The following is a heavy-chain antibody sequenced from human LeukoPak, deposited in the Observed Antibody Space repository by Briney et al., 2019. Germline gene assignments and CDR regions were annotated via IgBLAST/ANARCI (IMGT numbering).Heavy chain of an antibody. J-gene: IGHJ3*02. Sequence: GGSLRLSCAASGITFSSYWMHWVRQAPGKGLVWVSRINSDGSNTNYADSVKGRYTISRDNAKNTLYLQMNSLRAEDTAVYYCASPEGGGFTHVFDIWGQGTMVTVSS. V-gene: IGHV3-74*01. D-gene: IGHD2-15*01. CDR2: INSDGSNT. CDR3: ASPEGGGFTHVFDI. CDR1: GITFSSYW.